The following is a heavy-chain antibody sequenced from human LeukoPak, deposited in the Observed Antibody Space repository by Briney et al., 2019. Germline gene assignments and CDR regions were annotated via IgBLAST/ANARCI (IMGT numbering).Heavy chain of an antibody. V-gene: IGHV3-30*04. D-gene: IGHD4-23*01. Sequence: AGGSLRLSCAASQFTFSHFPMHWVRQAPGKGLEWVALISFDATNKYYVDSVKGRFTVSRDNSQNILYLQMTSLTFEDTAIYFCARPPFTDSPVVVTPSLWGPLDVWGLGTMVTVSS. CDR2: ISFDATNK. J-gene: IGHJ3*01. CDR1: QFTFSHFP. CDR3: ARPPFTDSPVVVTPSLWGPLDV.